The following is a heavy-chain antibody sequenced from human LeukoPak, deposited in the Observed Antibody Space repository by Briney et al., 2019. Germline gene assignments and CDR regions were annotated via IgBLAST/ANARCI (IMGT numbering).Heavy chain of an antibody. Sequence: ASVKVSCKASVYTFTGYFMHWVRQAPGQGLEWMGWMKTNSGGTKYAQKSHGRVTMTRDTSISTAYMELTRLRSDDTAVYYCAREEASTPSDFDYWGQGTLVTVSS. V-gene: IGHV1-2*02. J-gene: IGHJ4*02. CDR3: AREEASTPSDFDY. CDR2: MKTNSGGT. D-gene: IGHD6-6*01. CDR1: VYTFTGYF.